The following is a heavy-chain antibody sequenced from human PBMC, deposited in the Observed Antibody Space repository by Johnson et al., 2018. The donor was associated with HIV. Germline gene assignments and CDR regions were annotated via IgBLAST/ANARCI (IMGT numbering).Heavy chain of an antibody. CDR1: GFTFSSYA. CDR2: ISYDGSNK. CDR3: ARGAGEGDGGNFRDAFDI. D-gene: IGHD4-23*01. V-gene: IGHV3-30*04. J-gene: IGHJ3*02. Sequence: QVQLVESGGGVVQPGRSLRLSCAASGFTFSSYAMHWVRQAPGKGLEWVAVISYDGSNKYYADSVKGRFTISRDNSKNTLYLQMDGLRPEDTAVYYCARGAGEGDGGNFRDAFDIWGQGTMVNVSS.